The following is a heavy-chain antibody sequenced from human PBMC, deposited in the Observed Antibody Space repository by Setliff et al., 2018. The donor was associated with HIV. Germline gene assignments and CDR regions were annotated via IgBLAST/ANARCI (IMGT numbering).Heavy chain of an antibody. J-gene: IGHJ4*02. D-gene: IGHD3-10*01. CDR2: ISSQDYT. CDR1: GFTFSGFY. V-gene: IGHV3-11*05. CDR3: VRGVSPSI. Sequence: GESLKISCTASGFTFSGFYMNWVRQAPGKGLEWVSFISSQDYTDYADFVKGRFTISRDNSKNSLYLQTNSLTSEDTAMYYCVRGVSPSIWGLGTLVTVSS.